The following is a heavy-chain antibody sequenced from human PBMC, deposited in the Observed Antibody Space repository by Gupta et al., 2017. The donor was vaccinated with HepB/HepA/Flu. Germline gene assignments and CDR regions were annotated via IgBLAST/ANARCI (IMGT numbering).Heavy chain of an antibody. CDR2: THRGVHT. D-gene: IGHD3-10*01. V-gene: IGHV4-30-2*01. CDR1: GGSISSGGYS. Sequence: QLQLQESGSGLVKPPQILSLTCTVPGGSISSGGYSWSWIRQPPGTGLAWIGYTHRGVHTYYNPSRKGRVTISMDTSENQFSLRLSSVTAADTAGYYCARENSGFFDSWGQGIRVTVSS. CDR3: ARENSGFFDS. J-gene: IGHJ5*01.